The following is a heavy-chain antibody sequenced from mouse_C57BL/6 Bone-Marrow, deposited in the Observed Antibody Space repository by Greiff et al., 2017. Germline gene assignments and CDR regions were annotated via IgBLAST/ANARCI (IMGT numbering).Heavy chain of an antibody. CDR3: ARWGTSYYFDY. V-gene: IGHV1-64*01. D-gene: IGHD3-3*01. J-gene: IGHJ2*01. Sequence: QVQLQQSGAELVKPGASVKLSCKASGYTFTSYWMHWVKQRPGQGLEWIGMIHPNSGSTNYNEKFKSKATLTVDKSSSTAYMQLSSLTSEDSAVYYCARWGTSYYFDYWGQGTTLTVSS. CDR1: GYTFTSYW. CDR2: IHPNSGST.